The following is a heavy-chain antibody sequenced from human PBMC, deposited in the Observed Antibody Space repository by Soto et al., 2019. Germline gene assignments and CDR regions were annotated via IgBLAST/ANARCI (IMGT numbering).Heavy chain of an antibody. J-gene: IGHJ4*02. Sequence: GWSXRLSCSSSGFTFSIYAISLFRHAPGKGLEWVSAISGSGGSTYYADSVNGRFTIYRDNSKNTLYLQMNSLRDEDTAVYYCAKDTYYVMDYWGQGTLVTVYS. CDR2: ISGSGGST. CDR1: GFTFSIYA. V-gene: IGHV3-23*01. D-gene: IGHD3-10*02. CDR3: AKDTYYVMDY.